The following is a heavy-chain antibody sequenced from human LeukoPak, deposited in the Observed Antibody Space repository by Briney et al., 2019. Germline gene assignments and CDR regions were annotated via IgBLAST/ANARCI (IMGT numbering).Heavy chain of an antibody. CDR2: INHSGST. V-gene: IGHV4-34*01. CDR1: GGSFSGYY. Sequence: PWETLSLTCAVYGGSFSGYYWSWIRQPPGKGLEWIGEINHSGSTNCNPSLKSRVTISVDTSKNQFSLKLSSVTAADTAVYYCARARRSSGWYYYGMDVWGKGTTVTVSS. D-gene: IGHD6-19*01. J-gene: IGHJ6*04. CDR3: ARARRSSGWYYYGMDV.